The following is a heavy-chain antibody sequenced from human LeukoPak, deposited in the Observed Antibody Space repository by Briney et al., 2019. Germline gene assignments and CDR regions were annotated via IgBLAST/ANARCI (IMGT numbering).Heavy chain of an antibody. V-gene: IGHV4-61*02. CDR3: ARRRDGHDY. CDR1: GVSIANTFNY. J-gene: IGHJ4*02. CDR2: IYTTGST. Sequence: SETLSLTCTVSGVSIANTFNYWNWLRQPAGKGLEWIGRIYTTGSTDYNPSLKSRVTISLDTARNQFSLKLSSVTAADTAVYYCARRRDGHDYWGQGTLVTVSS.